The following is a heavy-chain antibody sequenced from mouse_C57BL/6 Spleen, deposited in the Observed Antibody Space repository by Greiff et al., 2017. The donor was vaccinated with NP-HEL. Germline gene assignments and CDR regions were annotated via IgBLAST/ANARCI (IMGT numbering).Heavy chain of an antibody. CDR1: GYTFTSYW. CDR2: IYPGNSDT. J-gene: IGHJ4*01. D-gene: IGHD1-1*01. CDR3: TNSYGSSTYAMDY. V-gene: IGHV1-5*01. Sequence: EVQLQQSGTVLARPGASVKMSCKTSGYTFTSYWMHWVKQRPGQGLEWIGAIYPGNSDTSYNQKFKGKAKLTAVTSASTAYMELSSLTNEDSAVYDCTNSYGSSTYAMDYWGQGTSVTVSS.